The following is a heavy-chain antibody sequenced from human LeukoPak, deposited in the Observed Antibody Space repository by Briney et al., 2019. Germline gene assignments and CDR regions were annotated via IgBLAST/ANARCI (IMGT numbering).Heavy chain of an antibody. CDR2: IYRGGST. Sequence: GGSRRLSWAASGFTVSSNYMSWFRQAPGKGLEWVSVIYRGGSTYYADSVKGRFTISRHNSKNTLYLQMNSLRAEDTAVYYCARDSVSVSRRDGYNHYYYYGMDVWGQGTTVTVSS. CDR1: GFTVSSNY. D-gene: IGHD5-24*01. J-gene: IGHJ6*02. V-gene: IGHV3-53*04. CDR3: ARDSVSVSRRDGYNHYYYYGMDV.